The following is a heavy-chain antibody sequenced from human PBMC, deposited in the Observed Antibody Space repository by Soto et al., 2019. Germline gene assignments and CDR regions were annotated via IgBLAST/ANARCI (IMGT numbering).Heavy chain of an antibody. D-gene: IGHD1-20*01. CDR1: GGTFGSYA. V-gene: IGHV1-69*12. J-gene: IGHJ4*02. CDR3: ARDPLPITGTTRIRDY. CDR2: IIPIFGTA. Sequence: QIQLVQSGAEVKKPGSSVKVSCKASGGTFGSYAISRVRHAPGQGLEGMGGIIPIFGTANYAQKFQGRVTITADESTSTAYMELSSLRSEDTAVYYCARDPLPITGTTRIRDYWGQGTLVTVSS.